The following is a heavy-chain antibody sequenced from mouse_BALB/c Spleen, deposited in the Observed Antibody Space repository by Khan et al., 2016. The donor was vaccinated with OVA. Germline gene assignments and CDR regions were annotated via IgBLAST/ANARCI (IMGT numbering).Heavy chain of an antibody. Sequence: QIQLVQSGPGLVAPSQNLSLTCTVSGFSLSDYGVSWIRQPPGKGLEWLGVIWGGGSTYYNSDLKSRLSISKDNSKSQVFLKMSSLQSDDTAMCYCAKGVWSYYYTMDYWGQGTSVTVSS. CDR1: GFSLSDYG. CDR3: AKGVWSYYYTMDY. CDR2: IWGGGST. J-gene: IGHJ4*01. V-gene: IGHV2-6-5*01.